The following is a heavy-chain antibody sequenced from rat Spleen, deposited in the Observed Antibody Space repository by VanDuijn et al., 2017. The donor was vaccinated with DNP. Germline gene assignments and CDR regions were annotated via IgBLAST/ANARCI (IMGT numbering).Heavy chain of an antibody. Sequence: EVQLVESGGGLIQPGSSLKLSCVASGFTFSDYYMAWVRQAPTKGLDWVATISNTGDSTYYRDSVRGRFTVSRDNAKSILYLQMDSLRSEDTATYYCARHYGGYSYYWYFDFWGPGTMVTVSS. CDR3: ARHYGGYSYYWYFDF. V-gene: IGHV5S23*01. J-gene: IGHJ1*01. CDR1: GFTFSDYY. CDR2: ISNTGDST. D-gene: IGHD1-11*01.